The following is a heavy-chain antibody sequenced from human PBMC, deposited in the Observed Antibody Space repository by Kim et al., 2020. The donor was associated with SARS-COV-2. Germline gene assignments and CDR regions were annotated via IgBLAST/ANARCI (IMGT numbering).Heavy chain of an antibody. CDR2: ISSSSSYI. Sequence: GGSLRLSCAASGFTFSSYIMNWVRQAPGKGLEWVSSISSSSSYIYYADSVKGRFTISRDNAKNSLYLQMNSLRAEDTAVYYCARTLVVPAAIRGERNYGMDVWGQGTTVTVSS. V-gene: IGHV3-21*01. J-gene: IGHJ6*02. CDR3: ARTLVVPAAIRGERNYGMDV. D-gene: IGHD2-2*02. CDR1: GFTFSSYI.